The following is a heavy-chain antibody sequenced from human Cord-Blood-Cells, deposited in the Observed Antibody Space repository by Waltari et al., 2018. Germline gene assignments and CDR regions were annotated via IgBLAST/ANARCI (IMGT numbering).Heavy chain of an antibody. Sequence: QVQLVQSGAEVKKPGASVKVSCKVSGYTLTELSMHWVRQAPGKGLEWMGGLDPEEGETIYAHKFQVRVTMTEDTSTATAYMELSSLRSEDTAVYYCATPRSGPTYDYYGMDVWGQGTTVTVSS. V-gene: IGHV1-24*01. D-gene: IGHD3-10*01. J-gene: IGHJ6*02. CDR2: LDPEEGET. CDR1: GYTLTELS. CDR3: ATPRSGPTYDYYGMDV.